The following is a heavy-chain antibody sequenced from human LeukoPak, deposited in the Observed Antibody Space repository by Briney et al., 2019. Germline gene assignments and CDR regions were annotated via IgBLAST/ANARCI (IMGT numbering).Heavy chain of an antibody. CDR2: IYPGDSDT. J-gene: IGHJ4*02. V-gene: IGHV5-51*01. D-gene: IGHD3-9*01. CDR3: TRSPDIDILTGYSRYYFDY. Sequence: GESLKISCKGSGYSFTSYWIGWVRQMPGKGLEWMGIIYPGDSDTRYGPSFQGQGTISADKSISTAFLQWNSLKASDTGIYYCTRSPDIDILTGYSRYYFDYWGQGTLVTVSS. CDR1: GYSFTSYW.